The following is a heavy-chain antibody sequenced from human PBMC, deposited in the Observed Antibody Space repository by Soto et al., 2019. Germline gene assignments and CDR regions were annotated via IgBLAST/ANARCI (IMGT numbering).Heavy chain of an antibody. Sequence: PGGSLRLSCAASGFTFSSYAMSWVRQAPGKGLEWVSAISSSGDRTYYPDSVKGRFTISGDNSKNTLYLQMNSLRAEDTAIYYCTNRKLATRLWGPAFEVWRKGTMVTV. CDR3: TNRKLATRLWGPAFEV. CDR1: GFTFSSYA. CDR2: ISSSGDRT. V-gene: IGHV3-23*01. J-gene: IGHJ3*01. D-gene: IGHD6-6*01.